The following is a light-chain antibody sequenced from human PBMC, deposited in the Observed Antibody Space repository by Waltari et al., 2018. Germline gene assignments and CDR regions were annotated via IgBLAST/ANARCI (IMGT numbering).Light chain of an antibody. V-gene: IGLV2-8*01. CDR3: CSYAGGNNLL. J-gene: IGLJ2*01. Sequence: QSALTQPPSASGPPGQSVTISCTGHNSDVGGYDFVSWYQQHPGKAPKLMIYAVSKRPSGVPDRFSGSKSGNTASLTVSGLQADDEADYYCCSYAGGNNLLFGGGTKLTVL. CDR2: AVS. CDR1: NSDVGGYDF.